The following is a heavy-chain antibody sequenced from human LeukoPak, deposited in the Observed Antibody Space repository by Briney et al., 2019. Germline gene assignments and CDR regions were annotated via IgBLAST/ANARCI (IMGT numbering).Heavy chain of an antibody. D-gene: IGHD5-12*01. Sequence: GASVKVSYKASGYTFIGYYMHWVRQAPGQGLEWMGWINPNTGDTNFAQKFQGRVTMTRDTSIATAYLELSRLNSDDTAAYYCATGSKGLRFNYYFDYWGQGTLVTVSS. V-gene: IGHV1-2*02. CDR1: GYTFIGYY. J-gene: IGHJ4*02. CDR3: ATGSKGLRFNYYFDY. CDR2: INPNTGDT.